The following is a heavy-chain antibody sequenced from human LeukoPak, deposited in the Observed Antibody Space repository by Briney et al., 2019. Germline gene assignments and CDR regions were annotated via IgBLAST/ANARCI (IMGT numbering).Heavy chain of an antibody. CDR1: GFTVSNNY. V-gene: IGHV3-66*02. CDR3: AGRRVLDASFDY. D-gene: IGHD3-16*01. CDR2: IYSGDNT. Sequence: GGSLRLSCAASGFTVSNNYMSWVRQAPGKGQEWVSVIYSGDNTYYVESVKGRFTISRDNSKNTLFLQMNRLRAEDTAVYYCAGRRVLDASFDYWGQGTLVTVSS. J-gene: IGHJ4*02.